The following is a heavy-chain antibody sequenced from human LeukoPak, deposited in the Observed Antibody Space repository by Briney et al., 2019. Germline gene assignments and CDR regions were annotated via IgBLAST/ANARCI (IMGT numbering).Heavy chain of an antibody. CDR3: ARGPPCSSTICYVTGAFHF. CDR2: VSSSSTSI. J-gene: IGHJ3*01. D-gene: IGHD2-2*01. V-gene: IGHV3-21*01. Sequence: PGVSLRLSCAAAGFSFSIYSMNWVRQAPGKGLEWVSSVSSSSTSIYYADSLKGRFTISRDNAKNSLFLQVNSLRDEDTAVYYCARGPPCSSTICYVTGAFHFWAQGTMVTVSS. CDR1: GFSFSIYS.